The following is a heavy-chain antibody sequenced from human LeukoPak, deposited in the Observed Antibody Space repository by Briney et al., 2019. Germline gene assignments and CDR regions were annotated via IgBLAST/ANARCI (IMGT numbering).Heavy chain of an antibody. CDR1: GYTFTGYY. D-gene: IGHD4-17*01. Sequence: ASVKVSCKASGYTFTGYYMHWVRQAPGQGLEWMGWINPNSGGTNYAQKFQGWVTMTRDTSISTAYMELSRLRSGDTAVYYCARGPPSPTVTTSWDFDYWGQGTLVTVSS. CDR2: INPNSGGT. V-gene: IGHV1-2*04. J-gene: IGHJ4*02. CDR3: ARGPPSPTVTTSWDFDY.